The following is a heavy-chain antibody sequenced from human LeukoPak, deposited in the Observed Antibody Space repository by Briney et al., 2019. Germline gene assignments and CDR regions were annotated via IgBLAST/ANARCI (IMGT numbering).Heavy chain of an antibody. J-gene: IGHJ4*02. CDR2: ISSSSSTI. CDR3: ARESEWSHFDY. Sequence: PGGSLRLSCAASGFTFSSYSMNWVRQAPGKGLEWVSYISSSSSTIYYADSVKGRFTISRDNAKNSLYLQMNSLRAEDTAVYYCARESEWSHFDYWGQGTLVTVSS. D-gene: IGHD3-3*01. V-gene: IGHV3-48*01. CDR1: GFTFSSYS.